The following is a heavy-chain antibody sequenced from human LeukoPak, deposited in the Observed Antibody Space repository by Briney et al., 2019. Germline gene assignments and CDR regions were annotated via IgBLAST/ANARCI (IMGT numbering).Heavy chain of an antibody. CDR2: IYSGGST. CDR1: GFTVSSNY. CDR3: ARDLGDRGLDP. J-gene: IGHJ5*02. Sequence: GGSLRLSCAASGFTVSSNYMSWVRQAPGKRLEWVSVIYSGGSTYYAGSVKGRFTISRDNSKNTLYLQMNSLRAEDTAVYYCARDLGDRGLDPWGQGTLVTVSS. D-gene: IGHD3-16*01. V-gene: IGHV3-66*01.